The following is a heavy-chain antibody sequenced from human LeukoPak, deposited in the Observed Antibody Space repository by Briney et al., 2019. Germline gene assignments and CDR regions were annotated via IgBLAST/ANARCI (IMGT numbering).Heavy chain of an antibody. CDR1: GFTFSNYA. J-gene: IGHJ4*02. D-gene: IGHD1-26*01. CDR3: AKDLRPIVGATTFAY. CDR2: MSGSGGST. V-gene: IGHV3-23*01. Sequence: GGSLRLSCAASGFTFSNYAMSWVRQAPGKGLEWVSGMSGSGGSTYYADSVKGRFTISRDNSKNTLYLQMNSLRAEGTAVYYCAKDLRPIVGATTFAYWGQGTLVTVSS.